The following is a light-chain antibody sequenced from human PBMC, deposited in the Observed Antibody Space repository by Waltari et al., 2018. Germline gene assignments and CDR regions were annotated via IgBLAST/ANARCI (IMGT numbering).Light chain of an antibody. J-gene: IGKJ1*01. V-gene: IGKV3-20*01. CDR2: AAS. Sequence: ELVLTQSPGPLSLSPGERATLSCRASQSISRTLVWYQKKPGQAPRLLIYAASTRATGIPDRFSGSGSGTDFSLTISRLEPEDFAVYYCQHYVRLPATFGQGTKVEIK. CDR3: QHYVRLPAT. CDR1: QSISRT.